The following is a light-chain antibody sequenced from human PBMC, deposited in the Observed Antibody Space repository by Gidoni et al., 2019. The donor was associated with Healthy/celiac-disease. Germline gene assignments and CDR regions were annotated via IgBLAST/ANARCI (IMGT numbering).Light chain of an antibody. CDR2: AAS. J-gene: IGKJ1*01. V-gene: IGKV1-39*01. CDR1: QNISSY. CDR3: QQSYSTPQT. Sequence: DIQMTQSPSSLSASVGDRVTITCRASQNISSYLNWYQQKPGKAPKLLIYAASSLQSGVPSRFSGSGSGTDFTLTISSLQPEDFATYYCQQSYSTPQTFXXXTKVEIK.